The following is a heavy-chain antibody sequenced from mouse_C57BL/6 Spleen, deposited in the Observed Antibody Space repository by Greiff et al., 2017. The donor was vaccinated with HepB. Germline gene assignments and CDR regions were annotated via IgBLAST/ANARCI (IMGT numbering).Heavy chain of an antibody. Sequence: DVHLVESGPGLVKPSQSLSLTCSVTGYSITSGYYWNWIRQFPGNKLEWMGYISYDGSNNYNPSLKNRISITRDTSKNQFFLKLNSVTTEDTATYYCARGDDYDWYFDVWGTGTTVTVSS. V-gene: IGHV3-6*01. D-gene: IGHD2-4*01. CDR3: ARGDDYDWYFDV. CDR2: ISYDGSN. J-gene: IGHJ1*03. CDR1: GYSITSGYY.